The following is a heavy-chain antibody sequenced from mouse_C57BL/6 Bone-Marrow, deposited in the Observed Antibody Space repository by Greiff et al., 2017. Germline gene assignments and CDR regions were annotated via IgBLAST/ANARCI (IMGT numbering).Heavy chain of an antibody. V-gene: IGHV1S81*02. CDR3: SRGGYGGFAY. J-gene: IGHJ3*01. CDR2: IDPSNGGT. D-gene: IGHD2-2*01. Sequence: QVQLQQPGAELVKPGASVKLSCRASGYTFTSYYMYWVKQRPGQGPEWIGEIDPSNGGTNFNEKFKRLATLTVDPSSSTAYMQLSSLTSEDSAVYYCSRGGYGGFAYWGQGTLVTVSA. CDR1: GYTFTSYY.